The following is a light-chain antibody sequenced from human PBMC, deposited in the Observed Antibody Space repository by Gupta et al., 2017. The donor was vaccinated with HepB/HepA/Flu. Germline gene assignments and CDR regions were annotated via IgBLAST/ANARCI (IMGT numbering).Light chain of an antibody. CDR2: NVV. CDR3: SSYTTTLIFV. V-gene: IGLV2-14*01. J-gene: IGLJ1*01. CDR1: SGDIGAYNY. Sequence: QSALTQPASVSASPGQSITISCTGTSGDIGAYNYVSWYQQHPGKVPKLLIYNVVNRPSGVSTRFSGSKSANTASLTISGLQPEDEADYYCSSYTTTLIFVFGTGTKVTVL.